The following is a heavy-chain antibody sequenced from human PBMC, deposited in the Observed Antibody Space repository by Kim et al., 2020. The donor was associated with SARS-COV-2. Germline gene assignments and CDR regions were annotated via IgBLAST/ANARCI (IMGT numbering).Heavy chain of an antibody. CDR2: ISAYNGNT. Sequence: ASVKVSCKASGYTFTSYGISWVRQAPGQGLEWMGWISAYNGNTNYAQKLQGRVTMTTDTSTSTAYMELRSLRSDDTAVYYCARWVGYCSSTSCYSNAWDVSWFDPWGQGTLVTVSS. CDR3: ARWVGYCSSTSCYSNAWDVSWFDP. D-gene: IGHD2-2*02. V-gene: IGHV1-18*04. J-gene: IGHJ5*02. CDR1: GYTFTSYG.